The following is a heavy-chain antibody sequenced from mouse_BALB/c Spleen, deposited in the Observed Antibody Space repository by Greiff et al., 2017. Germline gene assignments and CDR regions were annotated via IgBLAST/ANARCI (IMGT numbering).Heavy chain of an antibody. CDR2: ISSGGST. Sequence: EVMLVESGGGLVKPGGSLKLSCAASGFTFSSYAMSWVRQTPDKRLEWVASISSGGSTYYPDSVKGRFTISRDNARNILYLQMSSLRSEDTAMYYCARSFYDGAWFAYWGQGTLVTVSA. V-gene: IGHV5-6-5*01. J-gene: IGHJ3*01. CDR3: ARSFYDGAWFAY. CDR1: GFTFSSYA. D-gene: IGHD2-3*01.